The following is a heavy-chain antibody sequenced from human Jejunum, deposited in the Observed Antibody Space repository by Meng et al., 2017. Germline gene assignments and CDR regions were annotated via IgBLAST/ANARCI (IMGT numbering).Heavy chain of an antibody. CDR1: GGSISSSSYC. V-gene: IGHV4-39*07. CDR2: VYYSGST. J-gene: IGHJ4*02. D-gene: IGHD6-19*01. CDR3: AGGTVAGTGHYYFDY. Sequence: SETLSLTCTVSGGSISSSSYCWGWIRQPPGKGLEWIGSVYYSGSTYYNPSLKRRVTISVDTSRNQFSLKLSSVTAADTAVYFCAGGTVAGTGHYYFDYWGQGTLVTVSS.